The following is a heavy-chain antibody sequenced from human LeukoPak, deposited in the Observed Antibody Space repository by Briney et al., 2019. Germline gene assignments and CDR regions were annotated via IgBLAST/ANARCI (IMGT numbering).Heavy chain of an antibody. Sequence: GGSLRLSCAASGFTFSSYAMHWVRQAPGKGLEWVAVISYDGSNKYYADSVKGRFTISRDNAKRSLYLQMSSLRAEDTAVYYCAMNGGTYRPHAFDIWGHGTMVIVSS. D-gene: IGHD1-26*01. V-gene: IGHV3-30*04. J-gene: IGHJ3*02. CDR3: AMNGGTYRPHAFDI. CDR1: GFTFSSYA. CDR2: ISYDGSNK.